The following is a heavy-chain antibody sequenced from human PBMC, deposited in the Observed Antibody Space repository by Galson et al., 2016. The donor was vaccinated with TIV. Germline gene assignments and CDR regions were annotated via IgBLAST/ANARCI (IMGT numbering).Heavy chain of an antibody. D-gene: IGHD3-3*01. CDR3: ARGITIFGVAIMTVPFDY. CDR1: GFTFTNYW. CDR2: ISYDGNKK. V-gene: IGHV3-30-3*01. J-gene: IGHJ4*02. Sequence: SLRLSCAASGFTFTNYWMHWVRQAPGKGLEWVAVISYDGNKKYYADSVKGRFTISRDNSKNTLYLQMNSLRVEDTAVFYCARGITIFGVAIMTVPFDYGGQGTLVTVSS.